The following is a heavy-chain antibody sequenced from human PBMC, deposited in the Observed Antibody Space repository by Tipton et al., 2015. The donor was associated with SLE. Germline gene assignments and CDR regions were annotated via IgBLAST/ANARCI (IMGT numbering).Heavy chain of an antibody. CDR3: ARTLDALDI. CDR2: THYSGST. J-gene: IGHJ3*02. CDR1: GGSIGSSSYY. V-gene: IGHV4-39*07. Sequence: TLSLTCTVSGGSIGSSSYYWGWIRQPPGKGLEWIGTTHYSGSTFYNLSLKSRVAISMDTSKNQFSLKLTAVTAADTAVYYCARTLDALDIWGQGTMVTVSS.